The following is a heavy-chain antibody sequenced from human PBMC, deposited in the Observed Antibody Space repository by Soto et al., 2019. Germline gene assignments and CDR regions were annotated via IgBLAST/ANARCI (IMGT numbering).Heavy chain of an antibody. D-gene: IGHD1-26*01. CDR2: ISSSSSYI. J-gene: IGHJ4*02. Sequence: EVQLVASGGGLVKPGGSLRLSCAASGFTFSSYSMNWVRQAPGKGLEWVSSISSSSSYIYYADSVKGRFTISRDNAKNSLYLQMNSLRAEDTAVYYCARTEVGATTDLNLSDDWGQGTLVTVSS. V-gene: IGHV3-21*01. CDR3: ARTEVGATTDLNLSDD. CDR1: GFTFSSYS.